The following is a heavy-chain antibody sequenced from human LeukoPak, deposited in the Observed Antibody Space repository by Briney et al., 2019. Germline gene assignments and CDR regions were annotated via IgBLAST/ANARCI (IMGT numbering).Heavy chain of an antibody. V-gene: IGHV4-34*01. Sequence: GSLRLSCAASGFTFSSYAMSWVRQAPGKGLEWIGEINHSGSTNYNPSLKSRVTISVDTSKNQFSLKLSSVTAADTAVYYCASRGYGDYKFDPWGQGTLVTVSS. CDR2: INHSGST. J-gene: IGHJ5*02. D-gene: IGHD4-17*01. CDR3: ASRGYGDYKFDP. CDR1: GFTFSSYA.